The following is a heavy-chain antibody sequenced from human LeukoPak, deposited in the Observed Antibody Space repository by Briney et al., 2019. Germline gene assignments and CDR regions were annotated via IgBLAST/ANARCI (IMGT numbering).Heavy chain of an antibody. V-gene: IGHV4-30-2*01. CDR1: GGSISGYY. D-gene: IGHD4-17*01. CDR2: VYHSGSA. Sequence: SETLSLTCTVSGGSISGYYWSWIRQPPGKGLEWIGYVYHSGSAYYNPSLKSRVTISVDKSKNQFSLKLNSVTAADTAIYYCAKVYGDYIMDVWGQGTTVTVSS. CDR3: AKVYGDYIMDV. J-gene: IGHJ6*02.